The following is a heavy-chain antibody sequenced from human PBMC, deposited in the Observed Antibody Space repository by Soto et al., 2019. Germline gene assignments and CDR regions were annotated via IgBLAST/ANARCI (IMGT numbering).Heavy chain of an antibody. Sequence: GGSLRLSCAASGFTFSDWYMSWIRQAPGKGLEWVSYISPTGTNADYADSVKGRFTISRDNGRNSLYLQMNGLRAEDTAVYYCARGHYGLEVWGQGTTVTVSS. J-gene: IGHJ6*02. CDR3: ARGHYGLEV. V-gene: IGHV3-11*06. CDR1: GFTFSDWY. CDR2: ISPTGTNA.